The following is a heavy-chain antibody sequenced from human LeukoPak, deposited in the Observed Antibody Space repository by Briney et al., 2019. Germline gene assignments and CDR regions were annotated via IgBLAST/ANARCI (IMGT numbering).Heavy chain of an antibody. Sequence: PSETLSLTCTVSGGSVSSGSYYWSWIRQPPGKGLEWIGYIYYSGSTNYNPSLKSRVTISADTSKNQFSLKLSSVTAADTAVYYCARDRLAQQLVGYYYYYGMDVWGKGTTVTVSS. CDR3: ARDRLAQQLVGYYYYYGMDV. CDR1: GGSVSSGSYY. J-gene: IGHJ6*04. V-gene: IGHV4-61*01. D-gene: IGHD6-13*01. CDR2: IYYSGST.